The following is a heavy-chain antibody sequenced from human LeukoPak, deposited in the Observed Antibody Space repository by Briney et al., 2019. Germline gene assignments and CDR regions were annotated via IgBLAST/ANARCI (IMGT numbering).Heavy chain of an antibody. D-gene: IGHD3-10*01. CDR1: GGSISSGNYY. J-gene: IGHJ5*02. Sequence: SETLSLTCTVSGGSISSGNYYWSWIRQPAGKGLEWIGRIYTSGSTNYNPSLKSRVTISADTSKNQFSLKVDSMTAADTAVYYCARDRAGLWFGEPYNWFDLWGQGTLVTVSS. CDR3: ARDRAGLWFGEPYNWFDL. CDR2: IYTSGST. V-gene: IGHV4-61*02.